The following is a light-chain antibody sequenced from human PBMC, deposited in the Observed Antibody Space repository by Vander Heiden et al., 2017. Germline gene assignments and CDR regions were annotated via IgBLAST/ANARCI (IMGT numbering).Light chain of an antibody. CDR2: GAS. Sequence: DIVLTQPPGTLSLSPGERATLSCRASQSVSSSYLAWYQQKPGQAPRHLIYGASSRATGIPDRFSGSGSGTDFTLTISRLEPEDFAVYYCQQYGSSPPYTFGQGTKLEIK. J-gene: IGKJ2*01. V-gene: IGKV3-20*01. CDR3: QQYGSSPPYT. CDR1: QSVSSSY.